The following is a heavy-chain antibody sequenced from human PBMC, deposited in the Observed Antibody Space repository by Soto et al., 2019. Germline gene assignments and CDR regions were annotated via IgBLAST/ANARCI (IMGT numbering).Heavy chain of an antibody. Sequence: PSETLSLTCAVYGGSFSGYYWSWIRQPPGKGLEWIGEINHSGSTNYNPSLKSRVTISVGTSKNQFSLKLSSVTAADTAVYYCARGPRTGSYYSYYYYYYMEVWGKGTTVTVSS. D-gene: IGHD3-10*01. J-gene: IGHJ6*03. V-gene: IGHV4-34*01. CDR1: GGSFSGYY. CDR3: ARGPRTGSYYSYYYYYYMEV. CDR2: INHSGST.